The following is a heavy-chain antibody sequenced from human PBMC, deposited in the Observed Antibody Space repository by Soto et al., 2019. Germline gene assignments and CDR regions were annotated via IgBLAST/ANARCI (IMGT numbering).Heavy chain of an antibody. CDR2: ISYDGSNK. D-gene: IGHD3-10*01. V-gene: IGHV3-30-3*01. J-gene: IGHJ1*01. CDR1: GFTFSSYA. CDR3: AQDRGSGSYYYGPH. Sequence: QVQLVESGGGVVQPGRSLRLSCAASGFTFSSYAMHWVRQAPGKGLEWVAVISYDGSNKYYADSVKGRFTISRDNSKITLHLQMNSLVAEDTAVYYWAQDRGSGSYYYGPHGGQGTLVTVSS.